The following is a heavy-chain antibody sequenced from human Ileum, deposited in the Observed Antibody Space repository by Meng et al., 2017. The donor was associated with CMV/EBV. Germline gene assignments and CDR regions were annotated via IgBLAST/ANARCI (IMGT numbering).Heavy chain of an antibody. CDR1: GFTFSRDW. CDR3: ARDPDVSGGVAFDI. Sequence: GGSLRLSCAASGFTFSRDWMNWVRQAPGKGLEWVANINQGGSTNNYVDSVKGRFTISRDNAKNSLYLQMNSLRAEDTAVYYCARDPDVSGGVAFDIWGHGTMVTVSS. D-gene: IGHD7-27*01. J-gene: IGHJ3*02. CDR2: INQGGSTN. V-gene: IGHV3-7*01.